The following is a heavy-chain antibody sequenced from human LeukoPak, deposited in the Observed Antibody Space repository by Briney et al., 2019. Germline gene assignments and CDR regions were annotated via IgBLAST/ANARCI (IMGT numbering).Heavy chain of an antibody. CDR1: GFTFSSYA. J-gene: IGHJ5*02. Sequence: GGSLRLSCAASGFTFSSYAMSWVRQAPGKGLVWVSRINSDGSSRRYADSVKGRFTISRDNAKNTLYLQMNSLRADDTAVYYCARVEKKLIVGSTNHWFDPWGQGTLVTVSS. CDR2: INSDGSSR. V-gene: IGHV3-74*01. CDR3: ARVEKKLIVGSTNHWFDP. D-gene: IGHD1-26*01.